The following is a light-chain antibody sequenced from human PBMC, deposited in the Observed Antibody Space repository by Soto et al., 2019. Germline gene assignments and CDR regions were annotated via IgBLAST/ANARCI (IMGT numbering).Light chain of an antibody. V-gene: IGLV2-14*01. CDR3: SSYTSSSTYV. CDR2: EVS. Sequence: QSALTQPASVSWSPGQSITISCTGTSSDVGGYNYASWYQQHPGKAPKLMIYEVSNRPSGVSNRFSGSKSGNTASLTISGLQAEDEADYYCSSYTSSSTYVFGTGTKVTVL. J-gene: IGLJ1*01. CDR1: SSDVGGYNY.